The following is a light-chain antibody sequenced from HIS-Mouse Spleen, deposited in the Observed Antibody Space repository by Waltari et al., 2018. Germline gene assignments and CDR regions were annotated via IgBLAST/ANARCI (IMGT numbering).Light chain of an antibody. Sequence: EIVLTQSPGTLSLSPGERATLPCRASQSVSSSYLTWYQQKPGQAPRLRIYGASSRATGIPDRFSGSGSGTDFTLTISRLEPEDFAVYYCQQYGSSPPWTFGQGTKVEIK. CDR2: GAS. V-gene: IGKV3-20*01. CDR3: QQYGSSPPWT. CDR1: QSVSSSY. J-gene: IGKJ1*01.